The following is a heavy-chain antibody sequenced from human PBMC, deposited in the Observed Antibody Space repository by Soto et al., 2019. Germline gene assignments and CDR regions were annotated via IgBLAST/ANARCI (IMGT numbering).Heavy chain of an antibody. D-gene: IGHD3-10*01. CDR1: GFTFSSYG. CDR2: IRCNGGSI. CDR3: ANLPVLLWFGELPSLDAFDV. V-gene: IGHV3-64D*06. J-gene: IGHJ3*01. Sequence: GGSLRLSCAASGFTFSSYGMHWVRQAPGKGLEYVAAIRCNGGSIYYADSVKGRFTISRDNSKNTLYLQMSSLRAEDTAVYYCANLPVLLWFGELPSLDAFDVWGHGTMVTVS.